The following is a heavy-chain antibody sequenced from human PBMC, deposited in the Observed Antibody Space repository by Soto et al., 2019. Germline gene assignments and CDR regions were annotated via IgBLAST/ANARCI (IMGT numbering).Heavy chain of an antibody. D-gene: IGHD6-13*01. J-gene: IGHJ5*02. CDR3: ARAAAGTFWFDP. V-gene: IGHV3-11*05. CDR1: GFTFSDYY. Sequence: GGSMRLSCAASGFTFSDYYMSWIRQAPGKGLEWVSYISSSSSYTNYADSVKGRFTISRDNAKNSLYLQMNSLRAEDTAVYYCARAAAGTFWFDPWGQGTLVTVSS. CDR2: ISSSSSYT.